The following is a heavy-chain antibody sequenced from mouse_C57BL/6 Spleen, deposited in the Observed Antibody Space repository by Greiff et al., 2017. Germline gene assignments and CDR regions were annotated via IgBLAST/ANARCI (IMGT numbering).Heavy chain of an antibody. CDR1: GYTFTSYG. CDR2: IYPRSGNT. Sequence: QVPLQPSGAELARPGASVKLSCKASGYTFTSYGISWVKQRTGQGLEWIGEIYPRSGNTYYNEKFKGKATLTADKSSSTAYMELRSLTSEDSAVYFCARSEATVVSGYWGQGTTLTVSS. V-gene: IGHV1-81*01. D-gene: IGHD1-1*01. CDR3: ARSEATVVSGY. J-gene: IGHJ2*01.